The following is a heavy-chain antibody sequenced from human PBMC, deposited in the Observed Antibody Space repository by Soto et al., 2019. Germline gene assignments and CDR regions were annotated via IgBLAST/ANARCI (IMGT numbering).Heavy chain of an antibody. CDR3: ASHRRQGSSGWYGLDS. CDR1: GGSISNYY. Sequence: QVQLQESGPGLVKPSETLSLTCTVSGGSISNYYWSWIRQPPGKGLEWFGYIYYSGGTNYNPSLRSRVTISVDTSKNRFSLNVTSVTAADTAIDYCASHRRQGSSGWYGLDSWGQGTLVTVSS. V-gene: IGHV4-59*08. J-gene: IGHJ5*01. D-gene: IGHD6-13*01. CDR2: IYYSGGT.